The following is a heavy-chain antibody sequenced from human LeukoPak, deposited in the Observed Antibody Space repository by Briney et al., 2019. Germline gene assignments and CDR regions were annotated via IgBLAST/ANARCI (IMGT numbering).Heavy chain of an antibody. V-gene: IGHV3-30*02. CDR2: IRYDGGNK. CDR3: AKDLYDFWSGYYTGGFDY. J-gene: IGHJ4*02. D-gene: IGHD3-3*01. CDR1: GFTFSSYG. Sequence: GGSLRLSCAASGFTFSSYGMHWVRQAPGKGLEWVAFIRYDGGNKYYADSVKGRFTISRDNSKNTLYLQMNSLRAEDTAVYYCAKDLYDFWSGYYTGGFDYWGQGTLVTVSS.